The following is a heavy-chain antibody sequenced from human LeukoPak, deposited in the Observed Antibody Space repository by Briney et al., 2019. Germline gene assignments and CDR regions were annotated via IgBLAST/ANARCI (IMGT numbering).Heavy chain of an antibody. Sequence: SETLSPTCAVYGGSFSGYYWSWIRQPPGKGLEWIGEINHSGSTNYNPSLKSRVTISVDTSKNQFSLKLSSVTAADTAVYYCARGRYDILTGPPKGYYGMDVWGQGTTVTVSS. V-gene: IGHV4-34*01. D-gene: IGHD3-9*01. CDR1: GGSFSGYY. CDR3: ARGRYDILTGPPKGYYGMDV. J-gene: IGHJ6*02. CDR2: INHSGST.